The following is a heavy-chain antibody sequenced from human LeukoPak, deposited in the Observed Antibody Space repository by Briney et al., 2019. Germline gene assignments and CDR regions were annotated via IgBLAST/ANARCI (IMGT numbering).Heavy chain of an antibody. J-gene: IGHJ4*02. D-gene: IGHD3-3*01. CDR3: ARDFTPEWFDIH. Sequence: GGSLRLSCVASGLAFSSYSMHWVRQAPGKGLEWVGVISYDGSDEYYTDSVKGRFTISRDNSKNTVYLQMNSLRADDTAVYYCARDFTPEWFDIHWGQGTLVTAS. CDR2: ISYDGSDE. V-gene: IGHV3-30*04. CDR1: GLAFSSYS.